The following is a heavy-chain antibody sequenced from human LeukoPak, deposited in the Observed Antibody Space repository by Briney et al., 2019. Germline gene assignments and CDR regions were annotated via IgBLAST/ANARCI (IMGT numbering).Heavy chain of an antibody. D-gene: IGHD1-26*01. CDR1: GGSISSGDYY. Sequence: SQTLSLTCTVSGGSISSGDYYWSWIRQPPGKGLEWNGYIYYSGSTYYNPSLKSRVTISVDTSKNQFSLKLSSVTAADTAVYYCARSEWELGAFDIWGQGTMVTVSS. J-gene: IGHJ3*02. CDR3: ARSEWELGAFDI. CDR2: IYYSGST. V-gene: IGHV4-30-4*08.